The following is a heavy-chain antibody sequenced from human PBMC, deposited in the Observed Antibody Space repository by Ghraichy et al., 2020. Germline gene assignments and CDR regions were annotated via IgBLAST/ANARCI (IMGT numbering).Heavy chain of an antibody. CDR2: INGDGSTT. CDR3: AILARSKEFDY. V-gene: IGHV3-74*01. CDR1: GFTFSSYW. Sequence: GGSLRLSCAASGFTFSSYWMHWVRQAPGKGLVWVSHINGDGSTTHYADSVKGRFTISRDNAKNTLYLQMNSLRAEDTAVYYCAILARSKEFDYWGQGTLVTVSS. J-gene: IGHJ4*02.